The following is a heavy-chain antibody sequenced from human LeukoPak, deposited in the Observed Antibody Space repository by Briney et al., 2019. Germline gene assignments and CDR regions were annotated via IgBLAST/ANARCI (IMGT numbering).Heavy chain of an antibody. Sequence: GGSLRLSCAASGFTFSSYAMHWVRQAPGKGLEWVAVISYDGSNKYYADSVKGRFTISRDNSKNTLYLQMNSLRAEDTAVYYCARGGFDIWGEGTMVTVS. CDR2: ISYDGSNK. V-gene: IGHV3-30-3*01. J-gene: IGHJ3*02. CDR1: GFTFSSYA. CDR3: ARGGFDI.